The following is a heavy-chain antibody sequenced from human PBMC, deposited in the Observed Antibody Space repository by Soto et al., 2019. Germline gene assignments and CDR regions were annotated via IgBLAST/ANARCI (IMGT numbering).Heavy chain of an antibody. Sequence: GGSLRLSCAASGFIFSTYGMNWVRQAPGKGLEGVSYISSDSSRMSYADSVKGRFTISRDNAKNSLYLQMNSLRVEDTAVYYCATYYGSGSYFPDHYYYGMDVWGQGTTVTVSS. CDR3: ATYYGSGSYFPDHYYYGMDV. CDR2: ISSDSSRM. D-gene: IGHD3-10*01. V-gene: IGHV3-48*01. J-gene: IGHJ6*02. CDR1: GFIFSTYG.